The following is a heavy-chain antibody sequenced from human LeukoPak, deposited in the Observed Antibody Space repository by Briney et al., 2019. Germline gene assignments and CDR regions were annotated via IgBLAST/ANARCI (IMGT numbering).Heavy chain of an antibody. CDR2: ISADGGTT. Sequence: PGGSLRLSCVVSGLNFADYAMHWVRQPPGKGLEWVSLISADGGTTFSADSVKGRFTIARDNSKNSLYLQMNSLRSEDTATYVCAKESGKFDYWGQGTLGAVST. J-gene: IGHJ4*02. CDR1: GLNFADYA. CDR3: AKESGKFDY. V-gene: IGHV3-43*02.